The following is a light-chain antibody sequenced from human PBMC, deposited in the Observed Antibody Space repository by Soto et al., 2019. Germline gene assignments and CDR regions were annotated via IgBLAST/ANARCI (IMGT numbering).Light chain of an antibody. Sequence: EIMMTQSPATLSVSPGERATLSCRASQSVRSNLAWYQQKPGQAPRLLIYGASTRATGIPARFSGSGSGTDFTLTISRLEPEDFAVYYCQQYGSSPWTFGQGSMVDIK. CDR2: GAS. CDR1: QSVRSN. V-gene: IGKV3-15*01. J-gene: IGKJ1*01. CDR3: QQYGSSPWT.